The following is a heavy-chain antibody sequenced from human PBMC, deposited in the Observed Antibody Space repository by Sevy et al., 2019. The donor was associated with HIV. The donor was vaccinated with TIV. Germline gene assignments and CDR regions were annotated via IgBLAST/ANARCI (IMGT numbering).Heavy chain of an antibody. D-gene: IGHD2-21*01. J-gene: IGHJ5*01. CDR2: ILYNVRTE. V-gene: IGHV3-33*01. CDR1: GFNVRSFS. CDR3: ARDSERVIVPTAGFDS. Sequence: GGSLRLSCSASGFNVRSFSMHWVRQAPGKGLEWVAAILYNVRTEEYADSVRGRFTISRDNSKNTMNLEMNSLRVEDTALYFCARDSERVIVPTAGFDSWGQGVLVTVSS.